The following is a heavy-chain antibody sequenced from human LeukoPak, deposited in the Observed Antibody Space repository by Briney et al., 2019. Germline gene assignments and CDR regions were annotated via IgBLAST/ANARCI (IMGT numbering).Heavy chain of an antibody. CDR1: GFTFSGYW. CDR2: INTDGSST. V-gene: IGHV3-74*01. CDR3: AGSYYYGSGSYYNLFDY. J-gene: IGHJ4*02. Sequence: QPGGSLRLSCAASGFTFSGYWLHWVRQPPGKGLVWVSHINTDGSSTTYADSVKGRFSISRDNAKSTLYLQMNSLRAEDTAVYYCAGSYYYGSGSYYNLFDYWGQGTLVTVSS. D-gene: IGHD3-10*01.